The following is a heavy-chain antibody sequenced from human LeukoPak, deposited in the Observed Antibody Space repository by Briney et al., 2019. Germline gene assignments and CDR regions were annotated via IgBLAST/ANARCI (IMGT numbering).Heavy chain of an antibody. CDR1: GGSFGGDY. V-gene: IGHV4-34*01. CDR2: IYYSGST. J-gene: IGHJ4*02. CDR3: ARGNLVPAALTFDY. Sequence: SETLSLTCAVYGGSFGGDYWGWIRQPPGKGLEWIGSIYYSGSTYYNPSLKSRVTISVDTSKNQFSLKLSSVTAADTAVYYCARGNLVPAALTFDYWGQGTLVTVSS. D-gene: IGHD2-2*01.